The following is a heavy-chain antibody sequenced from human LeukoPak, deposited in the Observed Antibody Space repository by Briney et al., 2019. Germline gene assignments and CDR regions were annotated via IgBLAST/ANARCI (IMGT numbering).Heavy chain of an antibody. CDR1: AYSFSTYD. CDR2: MNPDSGNT. Sequence: ASVKVSCKASAYSFSTYDINWVRQATGQGLEWMGWMNPDSGNTGYAQKFQGRVTITRNTSISTAYMELSSLKSDDTAVYYCARCGHYYYYMDVWGKGTTVTISS. CDR3: ARCGHYYYYMDV. D-gene: IGHD6-25*01. J-gene: IGHJ6*03. V-gene: IGHV1-8*03.